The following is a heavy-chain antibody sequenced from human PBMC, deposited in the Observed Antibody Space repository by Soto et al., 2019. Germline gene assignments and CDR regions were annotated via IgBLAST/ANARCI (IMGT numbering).Heavy chain of an antibody. CDR1: GYTFTSYD. CDR2: MNPNSGNT. J-gene: IGHJ4*02. CDR3: ARDRVDILTGYSDY. V-gene: IGHV1-8*01. Sequence: ASVKVSCKASGYTFTSYDINWVRQATGQGLEWMGWMNPNSGNTGYAQKFQGRVTMTRNTSISTAYMELSSLRSEDTAVYYCARDRVDILTGYSDYWGQETLVTVSS. D-gene: IGHD3-9*01.